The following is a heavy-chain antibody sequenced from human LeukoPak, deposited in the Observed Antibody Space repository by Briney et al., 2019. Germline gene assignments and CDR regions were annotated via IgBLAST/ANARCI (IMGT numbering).Heavy chain of an antibody. CDR2: IRSKAYGGTT. J-gene: IGHJ4*02. Sequence: KAGGSLRLSCTASGFTFGDYATSWFRQAPGKGLEWVGFIRSKAYGGTTEYAASVKGRFTISRDDSKSIAYLQMNSLKTEDTAVYYCTGRSITMIVVEYWGQGTLVTVSS. D-gene: IGHD3-22*01. CDR3: TGRSITMIVVEY. CDR1: GFTFGDYA. V-gene: IGHV3-49*05.